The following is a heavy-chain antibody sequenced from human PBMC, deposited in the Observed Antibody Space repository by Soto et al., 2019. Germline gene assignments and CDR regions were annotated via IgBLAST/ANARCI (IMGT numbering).Heavy chain of an antibody. D-gene: IGHD5-18*01. CDR2: IYYSGST. V-gene: IGHV4-39*01. Sequence: SETLSLTCTVSGGSISSSSYYWGWIRQPPGKGLEWIGSIYYSGSTYYNPSLKSRVTISVDTSKNQFSLKLSSVTAADTAVYYCARLRRRYSPGKGYYYYGMDVWGQGTTVTV. CDR1: GGSISSSSYY. J-gene: IGHJ6*02. CDR3: ARLRRRYSPGKGYYYYGMDV.